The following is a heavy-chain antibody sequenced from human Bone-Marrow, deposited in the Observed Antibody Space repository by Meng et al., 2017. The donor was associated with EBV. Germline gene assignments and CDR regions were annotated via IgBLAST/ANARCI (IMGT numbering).Heavy chain of an antibody. V-gene: IGHV3-21*01. J-gene: IGHJ4*02. D-gene: IGHD3-3*01. CDR1: GFTFISYS. CDR3: ARSIFGVVIIPYYFDY. Sequence: EVQLVESGGGLVKPGGSVRLSCAASGFTFISYSMNWVRQAPGKGLEWFSSISSSSSYIYYADSVKGRFTISRDNAKNSLYLQMNSLRAEDTAVYYCARSIFGVVIIPYYFDYWGQGTLVTVAS. CDR2: ISSSSSYI.